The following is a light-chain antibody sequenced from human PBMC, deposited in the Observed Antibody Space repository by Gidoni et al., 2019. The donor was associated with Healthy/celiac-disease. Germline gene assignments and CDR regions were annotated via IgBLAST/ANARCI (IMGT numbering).Light chain of an antibody. J-gene: IGKJ5*01. CDR3: QQYDNLLIT. Sequence: DIQMTQAPSPLSASVGDRVTITFQASQDISNYLNWYQQKPGKAPKLLIYDSSNLETGVPSRFSGSGSGTDFTLAISSLQPEDIATDYCQQYDNLLITFGQGTRLEIK. CDR2: DSS. CDR1: QDISNY. V-gene: IGKV1-33*01.